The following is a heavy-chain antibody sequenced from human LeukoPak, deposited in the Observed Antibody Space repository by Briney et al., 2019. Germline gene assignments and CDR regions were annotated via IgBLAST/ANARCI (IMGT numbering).Heavy chain of an antibody. Sequence: GGSLRLSCAASGFTFSTYWMSWVRQAPGEGLVWVSRINTDGSSTSYADSVKGRFTISRDNAKNTLYLQMNSLRAEDTAVYYCARESSIAARPRPAFDIWGQGTMVTVSS. J-gene: IGHJ3*02. CDR1: GFTFSTYW. V-gene: IGHV3-74*01. CDR2: INTDGSST. D-gene: IGHD6-6*01. CDR3: ARESSIAARPRPAFDI.